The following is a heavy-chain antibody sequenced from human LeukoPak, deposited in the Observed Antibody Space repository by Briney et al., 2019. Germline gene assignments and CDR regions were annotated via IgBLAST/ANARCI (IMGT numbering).Heavy chain of an antibody. V-gene: IGHV3-30-3*01. D-gene: IGHD3-9*01. J-gene: IGHJ4*02. CDR2: ISYDGSNK. CDR3: AKDGITIIGHVGRGTDY. CDR1: GFTFSSYA. Sequence: GGSLRLSCAASGFTFSSYAMHWVRQAPGKGLEWVAVISYDGSNKYYADSVKGRFTISRDNSKNALYLQMNSLRPEDTAVYYCAKDGITIIGHVGRGTDYWGQGTLVTVSS.